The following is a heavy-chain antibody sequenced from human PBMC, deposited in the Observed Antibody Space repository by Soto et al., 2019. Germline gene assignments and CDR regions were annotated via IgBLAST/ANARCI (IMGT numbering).Heavy chain of an antibody. J-gene: IGHJ5*02. Sequence: EVQLVESGGGLVQPGGSLRLSCAASGFTFSPYWMSWVRQATGKGLEWVAIIKDDGGDELYLEAVRGRFTISRDNAKKSLYLAMDSLIVEDTAVYYCAGGSGWISDTWGQGPLVTVSS. D-gene: IGHD2-2*03. CDR3: AGGSGWISDT. CDR2: IKDDGGDE. CDR1: GFTFSPYW. V-gene: IGHV3-7*05.